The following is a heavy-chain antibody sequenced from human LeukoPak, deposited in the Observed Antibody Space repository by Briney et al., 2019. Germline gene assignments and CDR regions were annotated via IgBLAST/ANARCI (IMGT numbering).Heavy chain of an antibody. CDR1: GFTFSRHH. D-gene: IGHD2-21*01. Sequence: GGSLRLSCSASGFTFSRHHMTWVRQAPGKGLEWVSSISATSTFIEDADSVKGRFTISRDNAKNSVYLQMDSQKDEDTAVYYCATIPTGGLVRAGVIDVWGQGTTVTVSS. CDR2: ISATSTFI. J-gene: IGHJ6*02. V-gene: IGHV3-21*01. CDR3: ATIPTGGLVRAGVIDV.